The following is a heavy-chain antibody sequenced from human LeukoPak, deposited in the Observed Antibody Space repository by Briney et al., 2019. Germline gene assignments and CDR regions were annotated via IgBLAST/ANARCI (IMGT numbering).Heavy chain of an antibody. CDR1: GFTFDDYG. V-gene: IGHV3-20*04. J-gene: IGHJ4*02. D-gene: IGHD1-1*01. CDR3: ETAIQLRPF. CDR2: INWNGGTT. Sequence: PGGSLRLSCAASGFTFDDYGMSWVRQAPGEGLEWVSGINWNGGTTRYTDSVKGRFTISRDNAKNSLYLQMNGLRPEDTAVYYCETAIQLRPFWGQGTLVTVSS.